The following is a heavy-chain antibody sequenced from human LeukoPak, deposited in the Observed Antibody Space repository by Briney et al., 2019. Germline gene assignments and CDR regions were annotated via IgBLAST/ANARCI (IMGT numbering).Heavy chain of an antibody. Sequence: PGRSLRLSCAASGFIFSNYALHWVRQAPGKGLEWVAVVLYDGETKYYADSVKGRFTISRDNSKNTLYLQMNSLRAEDTAVYYCAKETALKGQQLDYWGQGTLVTVSS. CDR2: VLYDGETK. D-gene: IGHD6-13*01. CDR3: AKETALKGQQLDY. CDR1: GFIFSNYA. V-gene: IGHV3-30*04. J-gene: IGHJ4*02.